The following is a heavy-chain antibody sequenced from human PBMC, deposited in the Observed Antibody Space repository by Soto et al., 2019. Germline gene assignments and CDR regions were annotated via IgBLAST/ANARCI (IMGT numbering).Heavy chain of an antibody. CDR3: AKDQNCGGDCSYPYYYYYGMDV. V-gene: IGHV3-30*18. Sequence: PGRSLRLSCAASGFTFSSYGMHWVRQAPGKGLEWVAVISYDGSNKYYADSVKGRFTISRDNSKNTLYLQMNSLRAEDTAVYYCAKDQNCGGDCSYPYYYYYGMDVWGQGTTVTVSS. CDR2: ISYDGSNK. J-gene: IGHJ6*02. CDR1: GFTFSSYG. D-gene: IGHD2-21*02.